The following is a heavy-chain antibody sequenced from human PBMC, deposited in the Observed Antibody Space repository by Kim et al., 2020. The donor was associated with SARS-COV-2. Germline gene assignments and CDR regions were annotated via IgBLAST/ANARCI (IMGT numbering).Heavy chain of an antibody. CDR2: INSIGTT. CDR3: ARHIWGSNWSNWFDP. CDR1: GGSLKSYY. Sequence: SETLSLTCSVSGGSLKSYYWTWIRQPPGKGLQWIAYINSIGTTNYNPSLKSRVTISVDTSKNQFSLKLTSVTAADTAVYYCARHIWGSNWSNWFDPWGQGILVTVSS. D-gene: IGHD6-13*01. J-gene: IGHJ5*02. V-gene: IGHV4-59*08.